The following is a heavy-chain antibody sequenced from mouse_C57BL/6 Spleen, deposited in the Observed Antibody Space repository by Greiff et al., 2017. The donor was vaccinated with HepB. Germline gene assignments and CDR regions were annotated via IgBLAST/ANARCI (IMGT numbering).Heavy chain of an antibody. CDR2: ISNGGGST. V-gene: IGHV5-12*01. CDR3: ARLTGPRYFDV. Sequence: EVMLVESGGGLVQPGGSLKLSCAASGFTFSDYYMYWVRQTPEKRLEWVAYISNGGGSTYYPDTVKGRFTISRDNAKNTLYLQMSRLKSEDTAMYYCARLTGPRYFDVWGTRTTVTVSS. CDR1: GFTFSDYY. D-gene: IGHD4-1*01. J-gene: IGHJ1*03.